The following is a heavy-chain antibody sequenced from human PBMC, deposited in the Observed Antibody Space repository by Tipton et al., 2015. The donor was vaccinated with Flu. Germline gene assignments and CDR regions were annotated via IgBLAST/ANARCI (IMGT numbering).Heavy chain of an antibody. V-gene: IGHV4-39*07. CDR1: GDSISTTIYY. Sequence: TLSLTCTVSGDSISTTIYYWGWVRQPPGKGLEWIGSIYYSGTTYYNPSLKSRATIPVDSSKNEFSLTLASLTAADTAVYYCARDLWNDRRAYYYYGVDVWGQGTTVTVSS. CDR2: IYYSGTT. J-gene: IGHJ6*02. D-gene: IGHD1-1*01. CDR3: ARDLWNDRRAYYYYGVDV.